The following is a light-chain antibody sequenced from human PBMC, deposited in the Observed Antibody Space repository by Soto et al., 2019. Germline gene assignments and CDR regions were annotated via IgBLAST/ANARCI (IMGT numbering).Light chain of an antibody. CDR2: DVS. Sequence: QSALTQPASVSGSPGPSITVSCTGTSSDVGGYNYVSWYQQHPGKAPKLMIYDVSNRPSGVSNRFSGSKSGNTASLTISVLQAEDEADYYCSSYTSSSPVVFGGGTKLTVL. J-gene: IGLJ3*02. CDR3: SSYTSSSPVV. CDR1: SSDVGGYNY. V-gene: IGLV2-14*01.